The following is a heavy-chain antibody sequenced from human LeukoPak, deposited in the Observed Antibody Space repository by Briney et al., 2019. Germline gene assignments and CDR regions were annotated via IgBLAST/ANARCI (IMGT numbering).Heavy chain of an antibody. J-gene: IGHJ4*02. CDR3: ASGKSVVPAKYYFDY. CDR2: INHSGST. CDR1: GGSFSGYY. Sequence: PSETLSLTCAVYGGSFSGYYCSWIRQPPGKGLEWIGEINHSGSTNYNPSLKSRVTISADTSKNQFSLKLSSVTAADTAVYYCASGKSVVPAKYYFDYWGQGTLVTVSS. V-gene: IGHV4-34*01. D-gene: IGHD2-2*01.